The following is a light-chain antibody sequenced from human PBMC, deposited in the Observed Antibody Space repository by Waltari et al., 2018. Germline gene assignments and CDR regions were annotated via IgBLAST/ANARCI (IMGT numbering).Light chain of an antibody. CDR2: DAS. CDR1: QSISSW. Sequence: DIQMTQSSSTLSASVGDRVTITCRASQSISSWLAWYQQKPGKAPKLLNYDASSLESGVPSRFSGSGSGTEFTLTISSLQPDDFATYYCQQYNSYALTFGGGTKVEIK. V-gene: IGKV1-5*01. J-gene: IGKJ4*01. CDR3: QQYNSYALT.